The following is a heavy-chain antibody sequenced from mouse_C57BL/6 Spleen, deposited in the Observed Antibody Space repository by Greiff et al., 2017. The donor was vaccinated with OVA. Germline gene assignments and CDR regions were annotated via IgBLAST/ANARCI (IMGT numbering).Heavy chain of an antibody. Sequence: EVQLQQSGAELVRPGASVKLSCTASGFNIKDYYMHWVKQRPEQGLEWIGRIDPEDGDTEYAPKFQGKATMTADTSSNTVYLQLSSLTSEDTAVYYFTLIYYGKSAWFAYWGQGTLVTVSA. J-gene: IGHJ3*01. CDR2: IDPEDGDT. D-gene: IGHD2-1*01. CDR3: TLIYYGKSAWFAY. CDR1: GFNIKDYY. V-gene: IGHV14-1*01.